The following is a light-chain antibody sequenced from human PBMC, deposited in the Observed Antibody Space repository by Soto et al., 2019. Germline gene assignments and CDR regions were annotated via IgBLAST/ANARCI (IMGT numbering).Light chain of an antibody. J-gene: IGKJ1*01. CDR1: QSISSY. Sequence: DIQMPQSPSSLSASVGDRVTITCRASQSISSYLNWYQHKQGKAPKLLIYAASSLHTGAPSRFSGTLSLTDFALTVSSLHCDDFATYYCQQTDSFPRTFSQGTKVDIK. V-gene: IGKV1-39*01. CDR2: AAS. CDR3: QQTDSFPRT.